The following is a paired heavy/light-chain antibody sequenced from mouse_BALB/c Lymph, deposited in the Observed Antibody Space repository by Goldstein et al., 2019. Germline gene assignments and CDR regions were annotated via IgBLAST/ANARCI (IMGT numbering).Light chain of an antibody. CDR3: AQFYSYPLT. J-gene: IGKJ5*01. V-gene: IGKV7-33*01. CDR2: GAS. Sequence: DIVMTQSPTFLAVTASKKVTISCTASESLYSSKHKVHYLAWYQKKPEQSPKLLIYGASNRYIGVPDRFTGSGSGTDFTLTISSVQVEDLTHYYCAQFYSYPLTFGAGTKLELK. CDR1: ESLYSSKHKVHY.
Heavy chain of an antibody. Sequence: EVKLVESGGGLVQPGGSLRLSCATSGFTFSDFYMEWVRQPPGKRLEWIAASRNKANDYTTEYSASVKGRFIVSRDTSQSILYLQMNALRAEDTAIYYCARDAPLWAMDYWGQGTSVTVSS. CDR2: SRNKANDYTT. CDR1: GFTFSDFY. V-gene: IGHV7-1*02. D-gene: IGHD1-1*02. CDR3: ARDAPLWAMDY. J-gene: IGHJ4*01.